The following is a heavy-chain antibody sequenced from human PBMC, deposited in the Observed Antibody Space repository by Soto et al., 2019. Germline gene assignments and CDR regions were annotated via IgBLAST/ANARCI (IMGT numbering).Heavy chain of an antibody. D-gene: IGHD1-1*01. Sequence: EVQLVESGGGLVKPGGSLRLSCAASGFTFSSYNMNWVRQAPGKGLEWVSSITDTSTNIFYADSVRGRFTISRDNAKNSLYLQMNSLRAEDTAVYYCARDRQLIQDWFDPWGQGTLVTVSS. CDR3: ARDRQLIQDWFDP. CDR2: ITDTSTNI. J-gene: IGHJ5*02. V-gene: IGHV3-21*02. CDR1: GFTFSSYN.